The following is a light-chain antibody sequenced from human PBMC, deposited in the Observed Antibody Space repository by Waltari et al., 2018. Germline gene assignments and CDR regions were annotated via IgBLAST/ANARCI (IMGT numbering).Light chain of an antibody. CDR2: GAS. CDR1: ESVGSA. V-gene: IGKV3-15*01. J-gene: IGKJ1*01. Sequence: EIVMTQSPDALSVSPGESATLSCRASESVGSALAWYQQRPGQPPRLLIYGASTRATGIPARFSGSGSGTEFTLTISSLQSEDFAVYYCQQYNYWRTFGQGTKVEIK. CDR3: QQYNYWRT.